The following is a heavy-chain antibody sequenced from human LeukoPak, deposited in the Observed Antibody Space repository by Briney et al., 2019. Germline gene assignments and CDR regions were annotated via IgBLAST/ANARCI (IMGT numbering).Heavy chain of an antibody. CDR1: GFTFSSYE. D-gene: IGHD2-8*01. CDR2: ISSSGSTI. J-gene: IGHJ6*03. Sequence: PGGSLRLSCAASGFTFSSYEMNWVRQAPGKGLEWVSYISSSGSTIYYADSVKGRFTISRDNAKNSLYLQMNSLRAEDTAVYYCARVITVSGVDLFGYMDVWGKGTTVTVSS. CDR3: ARVITVSGVDLFGYMDV. V-gene: IGHV3-48*03.